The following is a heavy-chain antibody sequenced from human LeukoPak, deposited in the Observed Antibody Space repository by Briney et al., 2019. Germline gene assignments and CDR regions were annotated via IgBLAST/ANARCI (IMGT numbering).Heavy chain of an antibody. CDR2: ISADSATT. J-gene: IGHJ4*02. CDR1: GFTFGSYS. Sequence: PGGSLRLSCAASGFTFGSYSMTWVRQAPGKGLEGGSVISADSATTFYADSVKGRFTIFRDNAKNTVFLQMSSLRAGDTALYYCARKSASGNYPLDYWGQGTLVTVSS. V-gene: IGHV3-23*01. D-gene: IGHD3-10*01. CDR3: ARKSASGNYPLDY.